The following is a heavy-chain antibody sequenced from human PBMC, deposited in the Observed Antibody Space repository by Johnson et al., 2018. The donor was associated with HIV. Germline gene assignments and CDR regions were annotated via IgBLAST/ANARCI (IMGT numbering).Heavy chain of an antibody. J-gene: IGHJ3*02. V-gene: IGHV3-30-3*01. Sequence: QEQLVESGGGVVQPGRSLRLSCAASGFTFSSYAMHWVRQAPGKGLEWVAVISYDGSNKYYADSVKGRFTISRDNSKNTLYLQMNSLRAEDTAVYYCARENSSCYHDAFDIWGQGTLVTVSS. CDR3: ARENSSCYHDAFDI. D-gene: IGHD3-22*01. CDR2: ISYDGSNK. CDR1: GFTFSSYA.